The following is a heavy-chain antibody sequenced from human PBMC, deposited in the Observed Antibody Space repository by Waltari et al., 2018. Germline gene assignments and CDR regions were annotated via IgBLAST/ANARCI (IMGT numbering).Heavy chain of an antibody. D-gene: IGHD3-22*01. CDR1: GFTFGYYT. Sequence: EVQLVESGGGLVRPGGSLRLSCAASGFTFGYYTFNWVRQAPGKGPEWISFITSDGTHTTYADSVRGRFTISRDNAKNSLFLQINSLRADDTAVYYCARDRRPTLILGSGAFDIWGQGIKVNVSS. CDR3: ARDRRPTLILGSGAFDI. V-gene: IGHV3-21*01. J-gene: IGHJ3*02. CDR2: ITSDGTHT.